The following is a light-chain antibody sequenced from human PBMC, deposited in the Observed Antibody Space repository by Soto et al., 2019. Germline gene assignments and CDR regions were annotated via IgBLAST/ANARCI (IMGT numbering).Light chain of an antibody. CDR2: EVT. V-gene: IGLV2-14*01. Sequence: QSALTQPASVSGSPGQSITFSCTGTSSDVGRYNYVSRYQHHPGKAPKLLTSEVTNRPSGVSNRFSGSKSGNTASLTISGLRAEDEADYYCSSYTISSTQVFGTGTKVTVL. CDR1: SSDVGRYNY. CDR3: SSYTISSTQV. J-gene: IGLJ1*01.